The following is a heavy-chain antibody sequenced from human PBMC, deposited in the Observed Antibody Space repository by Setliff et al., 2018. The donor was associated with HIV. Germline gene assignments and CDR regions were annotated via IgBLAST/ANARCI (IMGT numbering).Heavy chain of an antibody. D-gene: IGHD1-7*01. CDR3: AHSGRELRGPYFDY. CDR1: GFSLSTSGVG. J-gene: IGHJ4*02. CDR2: LYWNDDK. Sequence: GSGPTLVNPTQTLTLTCDFSGFSLSTSGVGVGWIRQPPGKALEWVALLYWNDDKRYGPSLRNRLTITRDTSKRRIVLTVASLNRADSATYYCAHSGRELRGPYFDYWGQGIPVTVSS. V-gene: IGHV2-5*01.